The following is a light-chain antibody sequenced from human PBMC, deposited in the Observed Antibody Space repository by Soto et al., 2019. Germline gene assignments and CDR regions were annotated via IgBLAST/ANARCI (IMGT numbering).Light chain of an antibody. CDR3: ISFTNSHIYV. Sequence: QSVLTQPASVSGSPGQSITISCTGTSNDVGSYDFVSWYQQHPDKAPRLMIYEVSNRPSGVSDRFSGSKSGNTASLTISGLQAEDEADYYCISFTNSHIYVFGTGTKLTVL. J-gene: IGLJ1*01. V-gene: IGLV2-14*01. CDR2: EVS. CDR1: SNDVGSYDF.